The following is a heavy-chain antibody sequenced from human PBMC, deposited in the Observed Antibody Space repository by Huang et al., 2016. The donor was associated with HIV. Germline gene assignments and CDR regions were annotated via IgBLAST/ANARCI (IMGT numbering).Heavy chain of an antibody. CDR3: AKRGGAWGSPYAFDL. CDR1: GGSFNNFG. J-gene: IGHJ3*01. V-gene: IGHV1-69*13. D-gene: IGHD3-16*01. CDR2: RSPRVGKR. Sequence: QVQLVQSGAEVRKPGSSVKVSCRASGGSFNNFGISWVRQAPGQGLEGMGGRSPRVGKRKDAQRFQGRVTITADETTGVVYMELSSLRSDDTAVYFCAKRGGAWGSPYAFDLWGPGTMVTVSS.